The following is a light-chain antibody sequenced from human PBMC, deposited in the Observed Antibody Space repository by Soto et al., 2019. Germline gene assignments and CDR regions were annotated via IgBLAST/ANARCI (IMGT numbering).Light chain of an antibody. CDR1: QSVNHN. CDR2: DKS. CDR3: HQYNNWPPST. V-gene: IGKV3-15*01. Sequence: ERAMTQTPDTLSASPGERVSLSCRASQSVNHNLAWYQQKAGRAPRLLICDKSSRAPGGPARFSGRGTGTDFPLTNHRLPFEDFGVYYCHQYNNWPPSTFGQGTRLENK. J-gene: IGKJ5*01.